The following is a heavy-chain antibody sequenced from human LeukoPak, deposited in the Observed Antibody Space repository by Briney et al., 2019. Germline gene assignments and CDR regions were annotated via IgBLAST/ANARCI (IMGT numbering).Heavy chain of an antibody. CDR2: IKQDGSER. J-gene: IGHJ3*02. Sequence: GGSLRLSCAASGFTFTNFWMNWVRQAPGQGLEWVANIKQDGSERFYVDSVKGRFTITRDNAKNSFYLQMNSLRAEDTAVYFCARVADFFDDNNYGGAFDIWGQGTLVTVSS. CDR3: ARVADFFDDNNYGGAFDI. V-gene: IGHV3-7*01. D-gene: IGHD4-11*01. CDR1: GFTFTNFW.